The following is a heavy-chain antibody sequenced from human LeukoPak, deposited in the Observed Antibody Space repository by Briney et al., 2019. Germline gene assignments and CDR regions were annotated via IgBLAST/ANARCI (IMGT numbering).Heavy chain of an antibody. CDR2: IYPGDSDT. CDR1: GYIFNSYW. Sequence: GESLKISCQGSGYIFNSYWIAWVRQMPGKGLEWMGIIYPGDSDTTYSPSFRGQITISADKSINTAYLRWSSLKASDTAMYYCARAYYCGGGSCKLEYWGQGTLVTVSS. CDR3: ARAYYCGGGSCKLEY. J-gene: IGHJ4*02. D-gene: IGHD2-15*01. V-gene: IGHV5-51*01.